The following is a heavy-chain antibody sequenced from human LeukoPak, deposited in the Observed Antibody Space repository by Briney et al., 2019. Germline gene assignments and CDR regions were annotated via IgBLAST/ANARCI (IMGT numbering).Heavy chain of an antibody. D-gene: IGHD1-26*01. CDR1: GYTFTSYG. CDR2: ISAYNGNT. Sequence: ASVKVSCKASGYTFTSYGISWVRQAPGQGLEWMGWISAYNGNTNYAQKLQGRVTMTTDTSTSTAYMELRSLRADDTAVYYCARASYYSGPYYFDYWGQGTLVTVSS. J-gene: IGHJ4*02. V-gene: IGHV1-18*01. CDR3: ARASYYSGPYYFDY.